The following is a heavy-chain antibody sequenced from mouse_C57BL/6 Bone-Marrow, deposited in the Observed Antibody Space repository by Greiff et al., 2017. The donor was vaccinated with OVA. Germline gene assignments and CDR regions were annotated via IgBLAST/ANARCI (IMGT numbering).Heavy chain of an antibody. CDR2: IDPSDSYT. CDR1: GYTFTSYW. V-gene: IGHV1-50*01. D-gene: IGHD2-1*01. CDR3: AVLLSHFDY. J-gene: IGHJ2*01. Sequence: QVQLQQPGAELVKPGASVKLSCKASGYTFTSYWMQWVKQRPGQGLEWIGEIDPSDSYTNYNQQFKGKATLTVDTSSSTAYMQLSSLTSEDSAVYYCAVLLSHFDYWGQGTTLTVSS.